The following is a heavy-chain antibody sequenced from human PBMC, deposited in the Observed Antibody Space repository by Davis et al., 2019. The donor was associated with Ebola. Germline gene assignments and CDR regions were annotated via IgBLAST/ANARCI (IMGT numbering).Heavy chain of an antibody. J-gene: IGHJ4*02. Sequence: PGGSLRLSCAASGFTFSSYGMHWVRQAPGKGLEWVAVISYDGSNKYYADSVKGRFTISRDNSKNTLYLQMNSLRAEDTAVYYCAKAGATRTLAFDYWGQGTLVTVSS. CDR1: GFTFSSYG. CDR3: AKAGATRTLAFDY. CDR2: ISYDGSNK. D-gene: IGHD1-26*01. V-gene: IGHV3-30*18.